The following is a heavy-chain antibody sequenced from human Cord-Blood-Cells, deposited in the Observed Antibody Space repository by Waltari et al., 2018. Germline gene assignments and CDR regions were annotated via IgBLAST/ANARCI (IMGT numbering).Heavy chain of an antibody. J-gene: IGHJ4*02. CDR1: GGTFSSYA. D-gene: IGHD3-9*01. CDR2: IIPIFGTA. CDR3: ARVSAYYDILTGYFFDY. Sequence: QVQLVQSGAEVKKPGSSVKVSCKASGGTFSSYAISWVRQGPGQGLEWMGGIIPIFGTANYAQKFQGRVTITADESTSTAYMELSSLRSEDTAVYYCARVSAYYDILTGYFFDYWGQGTLVTVSS. V-gene: IGHV1-69*01.